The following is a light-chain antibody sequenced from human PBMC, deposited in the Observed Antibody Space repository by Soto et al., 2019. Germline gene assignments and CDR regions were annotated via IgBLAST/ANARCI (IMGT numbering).Light chain of an antibody. CDR2: TAG. J-gene: IGLJ1*01. Sequence: QSVLTQPLSVSASPGQRVTISCSGGSSNIGSNTVAWYQHLPGTAPPRLIFTAGQRPSGVPGRFSGSKSGTSASLAISGLQFEDEGDYSCSAWDNSLNGYVFGPGTKVTVL. CDR1: SSNIGSNT. V-gene: IGLV1-44*01. CDR3: SAWDNSLNGYV.